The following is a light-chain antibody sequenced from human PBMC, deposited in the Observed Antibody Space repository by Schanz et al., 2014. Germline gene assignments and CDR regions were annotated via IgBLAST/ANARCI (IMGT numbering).Light chain of an antibody. J-gene: IGLJ3*02. V-gene: IGLV1-40*01. CDR3: QSYDSSLSGSV. Sequence: QSVLTQPPSVSGAPGQRVTISCTGSSFNIGAGYDVHWYQQLPGTAPKFLIYGNSNRPSGVPDRFSGSKSGTSASLAITGLQAEDEADYYCQSYDSSLSGSVFGGGTKVTVL. CDR2: GNS. CDR1: SFNIGAGYD.